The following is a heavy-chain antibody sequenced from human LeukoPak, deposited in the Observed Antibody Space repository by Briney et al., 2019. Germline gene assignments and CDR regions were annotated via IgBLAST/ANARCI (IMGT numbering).Heavy chain of an antibody. CDR2: ISAYNGNT. J-gene: IGHJ3*02. Sequence: ASVRVSSKAPGYTSTSYGISWVRQAPGQGLEWMGWISAYNGNTNYAQKLQGRVTLTTDTSTRTAYMGLRSLRSDDTAVYYCARGYILYYDSSGPLAFDIWGQG. D-gene: IGHD3-22*01. CDR1: GYTSTSYG. CDR3: ARGYILYYDSSGPLAFDI. V-gene: IGHV1-18*01.